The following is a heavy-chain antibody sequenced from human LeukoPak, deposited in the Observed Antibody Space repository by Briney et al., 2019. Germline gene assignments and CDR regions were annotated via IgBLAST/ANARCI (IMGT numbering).Heavy chain of an antibody. CDR2: INPNSGGT. V-gene: IGHV1-2*02. Sequence: ASVKVSCKASGYTFTGYYMHWVRQAPGQGLEWMGWINPNSGGTNYAQKFQGRVTMTRDTSISTAYMELSRLRSDDTAVYYCARDFGLGGSSVEYWGKGTLVTVSS. J-gene: IGHJ4*02. CDR3: ARDFGLGGSSVEY. D-gene: IGHD1-26*01. CDR1: GYTFTGYY.